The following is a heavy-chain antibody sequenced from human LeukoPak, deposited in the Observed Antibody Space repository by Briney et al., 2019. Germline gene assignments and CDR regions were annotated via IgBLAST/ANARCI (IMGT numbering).Heavy chain of an antibody. Sequence: GGSLRLSCAASGFTFSNYAMHWARQAPGKGLEWVAFISHDRSNNCHADSVKGLFTISRDNSKNTLYLQMNSLTDEDTAVYYCARDLSGSYMSDYWGQGTLVTVSS. CDR1: GFTFSNYA. CDR3: ARDLSGSYMSDY. J-gene: IGHJ4*02. V-gene: IGHV3-30-3*01. CDR2: ISHDRSNN. D-gene: IGHD3-10*01.